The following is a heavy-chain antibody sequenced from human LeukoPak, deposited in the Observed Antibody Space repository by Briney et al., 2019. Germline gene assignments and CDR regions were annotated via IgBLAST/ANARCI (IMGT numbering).Heavy chain of an antibody. D-gene: IGHD3-10*01. CDR2: INHSGST. CDR1: GGSFSGYY. J-gene: IGHJ4*02. CDR3: ATLWFGELGVDY. Sequence: SETLSLTCAVSGGSFSGYYWSWIRQPPGKGLEWIVEINHSGSTNYNPSLKSRVTISVDTSKNQFSLKLSSVTAADTAVYYCATLWFGELGVDYWGQGTLVTVSS. V-gene: IGHV4-34*01.